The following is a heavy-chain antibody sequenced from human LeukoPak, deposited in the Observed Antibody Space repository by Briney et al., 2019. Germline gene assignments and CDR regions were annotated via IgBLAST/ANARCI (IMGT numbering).Heavy chain of an antibody. CDR3: ARRDYGGQFDY. D-gene: IGHD4-23*01. V-gene: IGHV4-59*08. J-gene: IGHJ4*02. Sequence: SETLSLTCIVSGDSISSYYWSWIRQPPGKGLEWIGYIYYSGSTNYNPSLKSRVTISVDTSKNQFSLKLSSVTAADTAVYYCARRDYGGQFDYWGQGTLVTVSS. CDR1: GDSISSYY. CDR2: IYYSGST.